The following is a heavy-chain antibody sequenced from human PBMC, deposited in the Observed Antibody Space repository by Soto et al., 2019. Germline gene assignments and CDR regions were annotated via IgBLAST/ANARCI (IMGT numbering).Heavy chain of an antibody. V-gene: IGHV3-21*01. CDR2: ISSSSSYI. Sequence: EVQLVESGGGLVKPGGSLRLSCAASGFTFSSYSMNWVSQAPGKGLEWVSSISSSSSYIYYADSVKGRFTISRDNAKNSLYLQMNSLRAEDTAVYYCARPSTGDILTGYSLYYYYYYMDVWGKGTTVTVSS. D-gene: IGHD3-9*01. CDR1: GFTFSSYS. J-gene: IGHJ6*03. CDR3: ARPSTGDILTGYSLYYYYYYMDV.